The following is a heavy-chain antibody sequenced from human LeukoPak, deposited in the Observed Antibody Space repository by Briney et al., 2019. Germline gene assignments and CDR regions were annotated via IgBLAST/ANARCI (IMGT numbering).Heavy chain of an antibody. D-gene: IGHD2-21*01. Sequence: GGSLRLSCAASGXTFSGYWMTWVRQAPGKGLEYVVNIKEDGSEKYYVDSVKGRFTISRDNTKNSLYLQISSLRGDDTAVYYCVRDCGFHTFDYWGQGTLVTVSS. CDR2: IKEDGSEK. CDR3: VRDCGFHTFDY. V-gene: IGHV3-7*05. J-gene: IGHJ4*02. CDR1: GXTFSGYW.